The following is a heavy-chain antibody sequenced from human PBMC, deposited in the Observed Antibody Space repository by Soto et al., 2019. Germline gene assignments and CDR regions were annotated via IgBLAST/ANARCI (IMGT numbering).Heavy chain of an antibody. D-gene: IGHD3-10*01. CDR3: ATSYGSGYRAFDY. Sequence: QVQLVQSGAEVKRPGSSVKVSCKASGDTFSFYSINWVRQAPGLGLEWMGRVNPILSLSNYAQRFQGRVTMTADKSTSTAYMVKSSLGSEDTAIYYCATSYGSGYRAFDYWGQGAQVIVSS. CDR2: VNPILSLS. J-gene: IGHJ4*02. CDR1: GDTFSFYS. V-gene: IGHV1-69*02.